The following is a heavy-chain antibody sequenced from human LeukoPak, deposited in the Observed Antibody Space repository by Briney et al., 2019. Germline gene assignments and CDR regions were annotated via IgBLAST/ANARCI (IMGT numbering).Heavy chain of an antibody. CDR1: GFTFSSYA. V-gene: IGHV3-21*01. J-gene: IGHJ4*02. CDR2: ISSSSSYI. Sequence: PGGSLRLSCAASGFTFSSYAMSWVRQAPGKGLEWVSSISSSSSYIYYADSVKGRFTISRDNAKNSLYLQMNSLRAEDTAVYYCASERSIAAAGTEDYWGQGTLVTVSS. D-gene: IGHD6-13*01. CDR3: ASERSIAAAGTEDY.